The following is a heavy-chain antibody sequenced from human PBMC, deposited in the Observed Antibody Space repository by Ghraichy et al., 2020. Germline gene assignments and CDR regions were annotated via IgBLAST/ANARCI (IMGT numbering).Heavy chain of an antibody. CDR3: ARRLGDYYYGMDV. Sequence: ASVKVSCKASGYTFTSYYMHWVRQAPGQGLEWMGIINPSGGSTSYAQKFQGRVTMTRDTSTSTVYMELSSLRSEDMAVYYCARRLGDYYYGMDVWGQGTTVTVSS. J-gene: IGHJ6*02. CDR2: INPSGGST. D-gene: IGHD2-15*01. V-gene: IGHV1-46*01. CDR1: GYTFTSYY.